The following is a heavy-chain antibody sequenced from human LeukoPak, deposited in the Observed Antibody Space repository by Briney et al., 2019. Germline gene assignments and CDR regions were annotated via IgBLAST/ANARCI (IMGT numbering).Heavy chain of an antibody. Sequence: SETLSLTCTVSGGSISSSSYYWGWIRQPPGKGLEWIGSIYYSGSTYYNPSLKSRVTISVDTSKNQFSLKLSSVTAADTAVYYCARKENVYYYFDYWAREPWSPSPQ. CDR2: IYYSGST. V-gene: IGHV4-39*01. D-gene: IGHD3-10*01. CDR3: ARKENVYYYFDY. J-gene: IGHJ4*02. CDR1: GGSISSSSYY.